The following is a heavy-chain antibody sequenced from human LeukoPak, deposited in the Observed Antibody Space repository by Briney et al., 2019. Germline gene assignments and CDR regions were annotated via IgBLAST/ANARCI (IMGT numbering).Heavy chain of an antibody. CDR1: GYTFTSYA. D-gene: IGHD3-10*01. CDR2: ISAYNGNT. Sequence: ASVKVSCKASGYTFTSYAMHWVRQAPGQRLEWMGWISAYNGNTNYAQKLQGRVTMTTDTSTSTAYMELRSLRSDDTAVYYCARGGSGMWNWFDPWGQGTLVTVSS. J-gene: IGHJ5*02. CDR3: ARGGSGMWNWFDP. V-gene: IGHV1-18*01.